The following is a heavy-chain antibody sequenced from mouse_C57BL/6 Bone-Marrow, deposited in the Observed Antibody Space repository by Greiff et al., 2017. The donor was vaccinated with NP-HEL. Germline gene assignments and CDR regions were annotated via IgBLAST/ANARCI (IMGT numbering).Heavy chain of an antibody. J-gene: IGHJ4*01. V-gene: IGHV5-4*01. Sequence: DVQLVESGGGLVKPGGSLKLSCAASGFTFSSYAMSWVRQTPEKRLEWVATISDGGSYTYYPDNVKGRFTISRDNAKNNLYLQMSHLKSEDTAMYYCARDATAQATGYYAMDYWGQGTSGTVSS. CDR1: GFTFSSYA. CDR2: ISDGGSYT. CDR3: ARDATAQATGYYAMDY. D-gene: IGHD3-2*02.